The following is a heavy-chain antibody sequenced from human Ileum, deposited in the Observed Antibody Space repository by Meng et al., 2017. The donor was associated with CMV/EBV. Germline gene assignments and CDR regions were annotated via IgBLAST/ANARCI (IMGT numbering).Heavy chain of an antibody. Sequence: ASVKVSCKASGYTFNTYGISWVRQAPGQGLEWMGWISVYHGYTNYAQKFQGRVTMTTDTSTSTAYMELRGLRSDDTAVCFCARSSSSGRVSPDPEDYYDYWGQGTLVTVSS. J-gene: IGHJ4*02. V-gene: IGHV1-18*01. D-gene: IGHD6-19*01. CDR1: GYTFNTYG. CDR2: ISVYHGYT. CDR3: ARSSSSGRVSPDPEDYYDY.